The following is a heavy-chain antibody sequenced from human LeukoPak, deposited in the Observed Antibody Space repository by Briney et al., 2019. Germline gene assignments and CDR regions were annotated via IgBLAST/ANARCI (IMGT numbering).Heavy chain of an antibody. V-gene: IGHV1-69*13. D-gene: IGHD6-19*01. CDR1: GGTFSSYA. CDR2: IIPIFGTA. CDR3: ARDGAVELEV. Sequence: EASVKVSCKASGGTFSSYAISWVRQAPGQGLEWMGGIIPIFGTANYAQKFQGRVTITADESTSTAYTELSSLRSEDTAVYYCARDGAVELEVWGQGTLVTVSS. J-gene: IGHJ4*02.